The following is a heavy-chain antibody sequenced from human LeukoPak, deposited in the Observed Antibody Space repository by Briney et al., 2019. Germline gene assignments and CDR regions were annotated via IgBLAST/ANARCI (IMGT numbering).Heavy chain of an antibody. CDR2: ISSNGGTT. J-gene: IGHJ4*02. CDR1: GFTFSSYA. D-gene: IGHD3-10*01. V-gene: IGHV3-64*02. CDR3: ARDGSWAVNYFDH. Sequence: GGSLRLSCAASGFTFSSYAMHWVRLSPGKGLEYVSGISSNGGTTSYADSVQGRFTISRDNSKNTLYLQMGSLRGEDMAVYYCARDGSWAVNYFDHWGQGTLVTVSS.